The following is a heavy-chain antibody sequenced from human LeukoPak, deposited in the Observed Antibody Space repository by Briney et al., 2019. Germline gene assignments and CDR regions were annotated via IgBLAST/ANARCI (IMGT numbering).Heavy chain of an antibody. V-gene: IGHV4-59*12. CDR3: ARDRGVSGPKGLLLFDY. J-gene: IGHJ4*02. D-gene: IGHD3-22*01. Sequence: PSETLSLTCTVSGGSISSYYWSWIRQPPGKGLEWIGYIYYSGSTNYNPSLKSRVTISVDTSKNQFSLKLSSVTAADTAVYYCARDRGVSGPKGLLLFDYWGQGTLVTVSS. CDR1: GGSISSYY. CDR2: IYYSGST.